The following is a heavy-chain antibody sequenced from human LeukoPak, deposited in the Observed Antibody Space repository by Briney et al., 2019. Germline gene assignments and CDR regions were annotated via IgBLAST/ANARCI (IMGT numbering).Heavy chain of an antibody. V-gene: IGHV1-2*02. CDR2: INPNSGGT. Sequence: ASVKVSRKASGYTFTGYYMHWVRQAPGQGLEWMGWINPNSGGTNYAQKFQGRVTMTRDTSISTAYMELSRLRSDDTAVYYCARGSMVRGVPGYNWFDPWGQGTLVTVSS. CDR3: ARGSMVRGVPGYNWFDP. J-gene: IGHJ5*02. CDR1: GYTFTGYY. D-gene: IGHD3-10*01.